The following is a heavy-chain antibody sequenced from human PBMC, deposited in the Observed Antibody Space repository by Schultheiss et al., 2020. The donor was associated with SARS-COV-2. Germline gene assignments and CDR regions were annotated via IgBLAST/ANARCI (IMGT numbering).Heavy chain of an antibody. Sequence: GGSLRLSCAASGFTFSSYAMSWVRQAPGKGLEWVSAISGSGGSTYYADSVKGRFTISRDNSKNTLYLQMNSLRVEDTAVYYCAKGLEYYYGSGPFGWFDPWGQGTLVTVSS. J-gene: IGHJ5*02. CDR2: ISGSGGST. CDR3: AKGLEYYYGSGPFGWFDP. D-gene: IGHD3-10*01. V-gene: IGHV3-23*01. CDR1: GFTFSSYA.